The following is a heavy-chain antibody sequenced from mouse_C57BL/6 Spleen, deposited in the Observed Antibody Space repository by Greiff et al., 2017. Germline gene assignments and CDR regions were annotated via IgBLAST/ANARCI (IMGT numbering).Heavy chain of an antibody. J-gene: IGHJ4*01. CDR1: GFNIKDYY. D-gene: IGHD1-1*01. V-gene: IGHV14-2*01. CDR3: AVTVVASEAMDY. Sequence: EVQLQQSGAELVKPGASVKLSCPASGFNIKDYYMHWVKHRTEQGLEWIGRIDPEDGEPKYAPKFQGKATITADTFSNTAYLQLSSLTSEDTAVYYCAVTVVASEAMDYWGQGTSVTVSS. CDR2: IDPEDGEP.